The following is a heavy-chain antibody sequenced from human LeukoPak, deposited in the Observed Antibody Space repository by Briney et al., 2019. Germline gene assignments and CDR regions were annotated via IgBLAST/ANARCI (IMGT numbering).Heavy chain of an antibody. CDR1: GGSISSSSYY. Sequence: SETLSLTCTVSGGSISSSSYYWGWIRQPPGKGLEWIGSISYSGSTYYNPSLKSRVTISVDTSKNQFSLKLSSVTAADTAVYYCARGYCSGGSCYSYYYYNYMDVWGKGTTVTVSS. CDR2: ISYSGST. J-gene: IGHJ6*03. D-gene: IGHD2-15*01. CDR3: ARGYCSGGSCYSYYYYNYMDV. V-gene: IGHV4-39*07.